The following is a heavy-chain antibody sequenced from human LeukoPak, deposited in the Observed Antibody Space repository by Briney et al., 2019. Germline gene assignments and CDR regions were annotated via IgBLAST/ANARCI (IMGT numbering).Heavy chain of an antibody. Sequence: GGSLRLSRAASGFTFSSYSMNWVRQAPGKGLEWVSSISSGSSYIYYADSVKGRFTISRDNAKNSLYLQMNSLRAEDTAVYYCAREVDYYDSSGYPDYWGQGTLVTVSS. J-gene: IGHJ4*02. CDR2: ISSGSSYI. V-gene: IGHV3-21*01. CDR1: GFTFSSYS. CDR3: AREVDYYDSSGYPDY. D-gene: IGHD3-22*01.